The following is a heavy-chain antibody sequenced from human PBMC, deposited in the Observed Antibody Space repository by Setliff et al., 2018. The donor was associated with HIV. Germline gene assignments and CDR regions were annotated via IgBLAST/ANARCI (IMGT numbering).Heavy chain of an antibody. CDR1: GGSISSFY. CDR3: ARVRSYGSAYDAFDV. D-gene: IGHD3-10*01. CDR2: IYYSGST. J-gene: IGHJ3*01. Sequence: NPSETLSLTCTVSGGSISSFYWSWIRQPPGKGLEWIGYIYYSGSTSYNPSLESRVTISLDTSKNQFSLRLTSVTAADTAVYYCARVRSYGSAYDAFDVWGPGTMVTVSS. V-gene: IGHV4-59*08.